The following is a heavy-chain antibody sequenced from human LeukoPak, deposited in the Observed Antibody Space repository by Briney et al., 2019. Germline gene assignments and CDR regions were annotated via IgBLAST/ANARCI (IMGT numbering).Heavy chain of an antibody. D-gene: IGHD2-15*01. V-gene: IGHV1-8*01. CDR1: GYTFTSYD. Sequence: ASVKVSRKASGYTFTSYDINWVRQATGQGLEWMGWMNPNSGNTGYAQKFQGRVTMTRNTSISTAYMELSSLRSEDTAVYYCARGSYCSGGSCYGDWFDPWGQGTLVTVSS. CDR3: ARGSYCSGGSCYGDWFDP. CDR2: MNPNSGNT. J-gene: IGHJ5*02.